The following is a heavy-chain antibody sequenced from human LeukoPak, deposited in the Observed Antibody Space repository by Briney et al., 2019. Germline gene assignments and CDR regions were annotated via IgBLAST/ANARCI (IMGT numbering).Heavy chain of an antibody. CDR1: GGSISSYY. CDR2: IYYSGST. D-gene: IGHD2-15*01. J-gene: IGHJ4*02. V-gene: IGHV4-59*08. CDR3: ARHRGRGYGIFDY. Sequence: PSETLSLTCTVSGGSISSYYWSWIRQPPGKGLEWIGYIYYSGSTNYNPSLKSRVTISVDTSKNQFSLKLSSVTAADTAVYYCARHRGRGYGIFDYWGQGTLVTVSS.